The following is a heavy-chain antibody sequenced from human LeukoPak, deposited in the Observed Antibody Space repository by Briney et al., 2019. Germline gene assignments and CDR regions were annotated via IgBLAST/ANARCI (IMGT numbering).Heavy chain of an antibody. D-gene: IGHD3-16*01. CDR2: INSDGSST. V-gene: IGHV3-74*01. J-gene: IGHJ3*02. Sequence: GGSLRLSCAVSGSTLSTYWMHWVRQTPGKGLVWVSRINSDGSSTNYADSVKGRFTISRDNAKNSLYLQMSSLRAEDTALYYCAKDNSGGSYNWGAFDIWGQGTMVTVSS. CDR1: GSTLSTYW. CDR3: AKDNSGGSYNWGAFDI.